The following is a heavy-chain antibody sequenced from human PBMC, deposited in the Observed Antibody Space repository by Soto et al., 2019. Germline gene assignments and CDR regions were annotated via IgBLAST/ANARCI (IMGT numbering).Heavy chain of an antibody. CDR3: ARGEYDFLTKD. Sequence: GGSLRLSCAASGFTFSDYYMSWIRQAPGKGLEWVSYISSSGGTIYYTDSVKGRFTISRDNAKNSLYLQMNSLRAEDTAVYYCARGEYDFLTKDWGQGTLVTVSS. D-gene: IGHD3-3*01. CDR2: ISSSGGTI. J-gene: IGHJ4*02. V-gene: IGHV3-11*01. CDR1: GFTFSDYY.